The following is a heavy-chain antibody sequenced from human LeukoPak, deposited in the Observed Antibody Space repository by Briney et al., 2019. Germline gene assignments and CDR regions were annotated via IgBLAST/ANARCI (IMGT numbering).Heavy chain of an antibody. CDR1: GFTFSSYG. V-gene: IGHV3-7*03. D-gene: IGHD3-16*01. CDR3: ARDGFGTGSN. CDR2: IKQDGSEK. J-gene: IGHJ4*02. Sequence: RPGGSLRLSCAASGFTFSSYGMHWVRQAPGKGLEWVANIKQDGSEKNYVDSVKGRFIISRDNAKNSLYLQMNTLRADDTAVYYCARDGFGTGSNWGQGTLVTVSS.